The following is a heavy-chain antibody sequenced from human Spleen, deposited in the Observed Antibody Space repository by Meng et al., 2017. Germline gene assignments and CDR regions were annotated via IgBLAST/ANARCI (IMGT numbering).Heavy chain of an antibody. CDR1: GYTFTGYY. CDR3: ARTHTLSYSSEFDY. D-gene: IGHD3-10*01. V-gene: IGHV1-2*06. Sequence: ASVKVSCKASGYTFTGYYMHWVRQAPGQGLEWMGRINPNSGGTNYAQKFQGRVTMTRDTSISTAYMELSRLRSEDTAVYYCARTHTLSYSSEFDYWGQGTLVTVSS. CDR2: INPNSGGT. J-gene: IGHJ4*02.